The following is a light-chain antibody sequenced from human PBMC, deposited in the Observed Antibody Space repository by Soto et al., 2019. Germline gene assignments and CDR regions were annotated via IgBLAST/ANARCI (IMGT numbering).Light chain of an antibody. CDR3: GSYRTNSPYV. Sequence: QSVLTQPASVSGSPGQSITISCTGNNSDVGGYNYVSWYQQYPGEAPKLMIYDVINRPSGVSNRFSGSKSGNTASLTISGLQAEDEADYYCGSYRTNSPYVFGTGTKITVL. J-gene: IGLJ1*01. CDR1: NSDVGGYNY. CDR2: DVI. V-gene: IGLV2-14*01.